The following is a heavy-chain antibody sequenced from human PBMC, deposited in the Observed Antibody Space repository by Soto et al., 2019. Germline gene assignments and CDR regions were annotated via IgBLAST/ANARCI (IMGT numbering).Heavy chain of an antibody. CDR1: GSTFSSYW. Sequence: PGGSLRLSCAASGSTFSSYWMHWVRQAPGKGLVWVSRINSDGSSTSYADSVKGRFTISRDNAKNTLYLQMNSLRAEDTAVYYCASPSYSSSSAWGMDVWGQGTTVTVSS. J-gene: IGHJ6*02. CDR3: ASPSYSSSSAWGMDV. D-gene: IGHD6-6*01. V-gene: IGHV3-74*01. CDR2: INSDGSST.